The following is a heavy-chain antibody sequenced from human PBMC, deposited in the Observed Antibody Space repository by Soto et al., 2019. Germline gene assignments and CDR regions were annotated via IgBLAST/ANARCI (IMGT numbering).Heavy chain of an antibody. CDR2: IKEDGSAK. CDR1: GFTFTSYW. V-gene: IGHV3-7*01. J-gene: IGHJ4*02. CDR3: AREDFYRFDY. Sequence: EVQLVESGGGLVQPGGSLRVSCAASGFTFTSYWMSWVRQAPGKGLEWVANIKEDGSAKYYLDSVKGRFTISRDNAKNSLYLQMSSLRAEDTAVYYCAREDFYRFDYWGRGNLVTVS.